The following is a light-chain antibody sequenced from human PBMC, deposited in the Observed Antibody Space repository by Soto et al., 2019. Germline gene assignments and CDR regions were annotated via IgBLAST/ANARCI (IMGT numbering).Light chain of an antibody. CDR3: NSFTTSSTYV. CDR2: EGT. CDR1: SSDVGSYNL. J-gene: IGLJ1*01. V-gene: IGLV2-14*02. Sequence: QSALTQPASVSGSPGQSITISCTGTSSDVGSYNLVSWYQHYPGKAPKLMIYEGTKRPSGVSDRFSGSKSGNTASLTISGLQAEDEADYYCNSFTTSSTYVFGTGTKLTVL.